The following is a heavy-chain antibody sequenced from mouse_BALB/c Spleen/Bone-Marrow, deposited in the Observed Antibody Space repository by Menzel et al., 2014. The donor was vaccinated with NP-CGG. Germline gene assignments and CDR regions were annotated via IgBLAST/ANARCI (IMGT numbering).Heavy chain of an antibody. Sequence: EVKLMESGGGLVQPGGSLRLSCAPSGFTFTDYYMNWVRQPPGKALEWLGFIRHKANGYTTEYSASVKGRFTVSRDNSQSILYLQMNTLRVEDSATDYCARDMGGILFDYGGQGTTRTVSS. CDR1: GFTFTDYY. V-gene: IGHV7-3*02. D-gene: IGHD4-1*01. J-gene: IGHJ2*01. CDR3: ARDMGGILFDY. CDR2: IRHKANGYTT.